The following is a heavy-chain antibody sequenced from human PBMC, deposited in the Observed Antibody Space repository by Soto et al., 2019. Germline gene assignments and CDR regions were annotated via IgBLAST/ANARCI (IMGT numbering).Heavy chain of an antibody. CDR1: GGTFSSYA. D-gene: IGHD3-22*01. CDR3: ARGYYYDSSGYYSNAYYFDY. CDR2: IIPIFGTA. J-gene: IGHJ4*02. V-gene: IGHV1-69*01. Sequence: QVQLVQSGAAVKKPGSSVKVSCKASGGTFSSYAISWVRQAPGQGLEWMGGIIPIFGTANYAQKFQGRVTITADESTSTAYVERSSLICEDTAVYYCARGYYYDSSGYYSNAYYFDYWGQGTVVTVSS.